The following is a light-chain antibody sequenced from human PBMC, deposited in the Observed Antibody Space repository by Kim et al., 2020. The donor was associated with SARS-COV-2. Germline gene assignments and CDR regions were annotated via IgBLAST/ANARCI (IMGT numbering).Light chain of an antibody. CDR3: QQYNNWGT. Sequence: SMSPGEVAPLSCRASHGFSTNLAWYQQKPGQAPRLLIYGASTRVTGIPARFSGSGSGTEFTLTISSLQSEDFAVYYCQQYNNWGTFGQGTKVDIK. CDR2: GAS. J-gene: IGKJ1*01. CDR1: HGFSTN. V-gene: IGKV3-15*01.